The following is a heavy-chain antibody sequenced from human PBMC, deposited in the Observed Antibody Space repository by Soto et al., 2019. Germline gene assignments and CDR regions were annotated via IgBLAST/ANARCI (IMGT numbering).Heavy chain of an antibody. J-gene: IGHJ3*02. CDR1: GGAFRSYA. CDR2: IIPIFGTP. CDR3: ARLDTTPYAFDI. D-gene: IGHD1-1*01. V-gene: IGHV1-69*13. Sequence: SVEVSCKASGGAFRSYAISWVRQAPGQGLEWMGGIIPIFGTPNYAQNFQGRVTITADESTSTAYMELSSLGSEDTAVYYCARLDTTPYAFDIWGQGTMVSVSS.